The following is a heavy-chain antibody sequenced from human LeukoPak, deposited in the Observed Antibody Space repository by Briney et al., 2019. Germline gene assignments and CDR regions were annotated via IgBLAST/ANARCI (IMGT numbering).Heavy chain of an antibody. Sequence: PGGSLRPSCEASGFSFSSYSMNWVRQSPGKGLEWISYISSSSGTLYYADSVKGRFTISKDNARNSLYLQMNSLRDDDTAVYYCASGYSTSLNHLDYWGRGTLVTVSS. CDR1: GFSFSSYS. CDR3: ASGYSTSLNHLDY. CDR2: ISSSSGTL. D-gene: IGHD5-12*01. V-gene: IGHV3-48*02. J-gene: IGHJ4*02.